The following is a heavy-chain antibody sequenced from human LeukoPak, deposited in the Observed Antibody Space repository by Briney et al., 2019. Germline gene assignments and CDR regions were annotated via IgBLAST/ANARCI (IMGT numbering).Heavy chain of an antibody. CDR2: IFYSGST. Sequence: SETLSLTCTVSGGSISSYYWSWIRQPPGKGLEWIGYIFYSGSTNYNPSLKSRVTISVDTSKNRFSLKLSSVTAADTAVYYCARDRAYYYDSSGFNWFDPWGQGTLVTVSS. D-gene: IGHD3-22*01. V-gene: IGHV4-59*01. J-gene: IGHJ5*02. CDR3: ARDRAYYYDSSGFNWFDP. CDR1: GGSISSYY.